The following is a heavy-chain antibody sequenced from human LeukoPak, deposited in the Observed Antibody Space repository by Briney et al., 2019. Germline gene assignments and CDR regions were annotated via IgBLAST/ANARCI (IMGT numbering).Heavy chain of an antibody. D-gene: IGHD3-3*01. CDR3: ARGRPQGEWLLWAFDY. V-gene: IGHV3-66*01. J-gene: IGHJ4*02. CDR1: GFTVSSNH. CDR2: IYSGGST. Sequence: GGSLRLSCAASGFTVSSNHMSWVRQAPGKGLEWVSIIYSGGSTYYADSVKGRFTISRDNSKNTVYLQMNSLRAEDTAVYYCARGRPQGEWLLWAFDYWGQGTLVTVSS.